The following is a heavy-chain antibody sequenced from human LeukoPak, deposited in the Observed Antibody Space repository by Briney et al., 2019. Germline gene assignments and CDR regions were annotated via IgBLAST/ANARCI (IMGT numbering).Heavy chain of an antibody. CDR2: INQDGSAK. CDR3: ARDSGCNAFDY. Sequence: GGSLRLSCADSGFLFSNSWMAWVRQAPGRGLEWLANINQDGSAKTCVDSVKGRFTISRDSAKNPLYLQMNSLRAEDTAMYYCARDSGCNAFDYWGQGTLVTVSS. J-gene: IGHJ4*02. CDR1: GFLFSNSW. V-gene: IGHV3-7*05. D-gene: IGHD5-12*01.